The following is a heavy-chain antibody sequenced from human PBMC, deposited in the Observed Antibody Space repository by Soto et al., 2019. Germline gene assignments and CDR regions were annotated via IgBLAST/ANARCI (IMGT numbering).Heavy chain of an antibody. Sequence: PGESLKISCKGSGYSFTSYWISWVCQMPGKGLEWMGRIDPSDSYTNYSPSFQGHVTISADKSISTAYLQWSSLKASDTAMYYCARQYLRAAAGPMTYYYYGMDVWGQGTTVTVSS. D-gene: IGHD6-13*01. CDR3: ARQYLRAAAGPMTYYYYGMDV. CDR2: IDPSDSYT. CDR1: GYSFTSYW. J-gene: IGHJ6*02. V-gene: IGHV5-10-1*01.